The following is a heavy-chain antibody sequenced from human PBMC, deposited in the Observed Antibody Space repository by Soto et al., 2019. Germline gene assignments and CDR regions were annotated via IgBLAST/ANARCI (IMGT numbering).Heavy chain of an antibody. Sequence: QVQLVESGGGVVQPGRSLRLSCAASGFTFSSYGMHWVRQAPGKGLEWVAVIWYDGSNKYYADSVKGRFTISRDNSKNTLYLQMNSLRAEDTAVYYCARGYCSGGSCYSGAFDIWGQGTMVIVSS. CDR1: GFTFSSYG. J-gene: IGHJ3*02. CDR2: IWYDGSNK. D-gene: IGHD2-15*01. V-gene: IGHV3-33*01. CDR3: ARGYCSGGSCYSGAFDI.